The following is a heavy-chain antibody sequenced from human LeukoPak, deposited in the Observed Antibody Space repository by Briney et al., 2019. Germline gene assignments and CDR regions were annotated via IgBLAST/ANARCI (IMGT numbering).Heavy chain of an antibody. CDR2: INHSGST. J-gene: IGHJ3*02. D-gene: IGHD6-19*01. CDR1: GGSFSGYY. Sequence: PSETLSLTCAVYGGSFSGYYLSWIRQPPGKGLEWIGEINHSGSTNYNPSLKSRVTISVDTSKNQFSLKLSSVTAADTAVYYCGAQCLVSADKNAFDIWGQGTMVTVSS. V-gene: IGHV4-34*01. CDR3: GAQCLVSADKNAFDI.